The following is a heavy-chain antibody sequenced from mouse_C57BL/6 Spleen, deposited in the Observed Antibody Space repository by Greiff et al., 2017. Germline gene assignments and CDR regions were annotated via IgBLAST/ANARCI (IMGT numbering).Heavy chain of an antibody. V-gene: IGHV3-6*01. CDR1: GYSITSGYY. CDR3: ARDVYFDY. J-gene: IGHJ2*01. CDR2: ISYDGSN. Sequence: EVQLQQSGPGLVKPSQSLSLTCSVTGYSITSGYYWNWIRQFPGNKLEWMGYISYDGSNNYNPSLKNRISITRDTSKNQSFLKLNSVTTEDTATYYCARDVYFDYWGQGTTLTVSS.